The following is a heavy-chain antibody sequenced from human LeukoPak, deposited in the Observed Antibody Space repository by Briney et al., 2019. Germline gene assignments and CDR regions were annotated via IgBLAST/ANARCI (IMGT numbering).Heavy chain of an antibody. CDR2: INHSGST. D-gene: IGHD3-10*01. CDR1: GGSFSGYY. CDR3: ARVLDHYYGSGSYYGPFDY. V-gene: IGHV4-34*01. J-gene: IGHJ4*02. Sequence: SETLSLTCAVYGGSFSGYYWSWIRQPPGKGLEWIGEINHSGSTNCNPSLKSRVTISVDTSKNQFSLKLSSVTAADTAVYYCARVLDHYYGSGSYYGPFDYWGQGTLVTVSS.